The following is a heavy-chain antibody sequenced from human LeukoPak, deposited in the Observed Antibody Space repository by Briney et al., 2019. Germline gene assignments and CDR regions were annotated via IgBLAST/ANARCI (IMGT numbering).Heavy chain of an antibody. CDR3: ARAGVYRAARGYYYMDV. V-gene: IGHV4-39*01. D-gene: IGHD6-6*01. CDR1: GDSISSTSYY. CDR2: IYNSGTT. J-gene: IGHJ6*03. Sequence: SETLSLTCTVSGDSISSTSYYWDWIRQPPGKGLEWIGSIYNSGTTYYNPSLKSRVTISVDTSKNQFSLKVSSVTAADTAVYYCARAGVYRAARGYYYMDVWGKGTTVTVSS.